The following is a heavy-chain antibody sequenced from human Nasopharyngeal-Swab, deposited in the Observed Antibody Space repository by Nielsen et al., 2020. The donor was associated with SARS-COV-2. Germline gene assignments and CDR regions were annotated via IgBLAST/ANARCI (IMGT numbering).Heavy chain of an antibody. CDR2: IYPGDSTP. CDR3: ARLYGGYVDY. V-gene: IGHV5-51*01. J-gene: IGHJ4*02. CDR1: GYYFSTYW. Sequence: GESLKISCQGSGYYFSTYWIGWVRQMPGRGLEWMGIIYPGDSTPRYRPSFQGQVTISADKSSTAYLQWSSLKASDTAMYFCARLYGGYVDYWGQETLVTVSS. D-gene: IGHD4/OR15-4a*01.